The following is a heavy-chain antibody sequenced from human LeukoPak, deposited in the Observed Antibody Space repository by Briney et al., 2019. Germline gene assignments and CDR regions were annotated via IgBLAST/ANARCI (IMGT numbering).Heavy chain of an antibody. D-gene: IGHD3-22*01. CDR1: GGSISYY. Sequence: SETLSLTCTVSGGSISYYWSWIRQPPGKGLEWIGYIYNSGSTNYNPSLKSRVTISVDTSKNQFSLKLSSVTAADTAVYYCARATSDSSGYYYFDYWGQGTLVTVSS. CDR2: IYNSGST. V-gene: IGHV4-59*01. CDR3: ARATSDSSGYYYFDY. J-gene: IGHJ4*02.